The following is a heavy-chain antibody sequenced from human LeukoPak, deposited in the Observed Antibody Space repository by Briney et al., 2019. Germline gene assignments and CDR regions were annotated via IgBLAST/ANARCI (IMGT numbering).Heavy chain of an antibody. CDR3: ARDWVVKDAFDI. D-gene: IGHD2-21*01. CDR1: GYTVTGYY. Sequence: ASVKVSCKASGYTVTGYYMHWVRQAPGQGLEWMGWINPNSGGTNYAQKFQGRVTMTRDTSISTAYMELSRLRSDDTAVYSCARDWVVKDAFDIWGQGTTVTVSS. CDR2: INPNSGGT. J-gene: IGHJ3*02. V-gene: IGHV1-2*02.